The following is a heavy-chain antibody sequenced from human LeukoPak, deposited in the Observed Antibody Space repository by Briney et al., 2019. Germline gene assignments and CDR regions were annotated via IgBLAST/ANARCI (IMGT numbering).Heavy chain of an antibody. Sequence: GGSLRLSCAASGFTFCSYAMHWVRQAPGKGLERVSDISYDGSNKYYADSVKGRFTISRDNSKNALYLQMNSLRAEDTAVYYCARVGSRWSGYDTYYYYYYGMDVWGQGTTVTVSS. J-gene: IGHJ6*02. CDR1: GFTFCSYA. CDR3: ARVGSRWSGYDTYYYYYYGMDV. V-gene: IGHV3-30-3*01. D-gene: IGHD5-12*01. CDR2: ISYDGSNK.